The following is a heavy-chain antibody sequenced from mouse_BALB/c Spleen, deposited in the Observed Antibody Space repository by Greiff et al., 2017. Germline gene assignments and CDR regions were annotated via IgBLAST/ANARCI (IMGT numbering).Heavy chain of an antibody. V-gene: IGHV1-7*01. Sequence: VQLQQSGAELAKPGASVKMSCKASGYTFTSYWMHWVKQRPGQGLEWIGYINPSTGYTEYNQKFKDKATLTADKSSSTAYMQLSSLTSEDSAVYYCAREPYGNYVGYAMDYWGQGTSVTVSS. CDR3: AREPYGNYVGYAMDY. CDR2: INPSTGYT. CDR1: GYTFTSYW. D-gene: IGHD2-1*01. J-gene: IGHJ4*01.